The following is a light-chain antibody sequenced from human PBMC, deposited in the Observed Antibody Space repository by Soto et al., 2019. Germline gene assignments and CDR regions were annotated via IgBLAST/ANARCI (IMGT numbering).Light chain of an antibody. Sequence: AVVTQEPSVTVSPGGTVTLTCGSSTGAVTNDHFPYWFQQKPGQAPRPLIYDTSNKHSWTPARFSGSLLGGKAALTLSGAQPEDEADYYCLISYSSARLVFGGGTKLTVL. CDR3: LISYSSARLV. V-gene: IGLV7-46*01. CDR2: DTS. J-gene: IGLJ2*01. CDR1: TGAVTNDHF.